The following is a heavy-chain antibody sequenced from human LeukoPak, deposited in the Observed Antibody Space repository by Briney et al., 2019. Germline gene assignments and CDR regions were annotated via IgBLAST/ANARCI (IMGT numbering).Heavy chain of an antibody. CDR2: IIPIFGIA. V-gene: IGHV1-69*04. D-gene: IGHD3-10*01. CDR3: ARVPPPMVRGVTPYYYYGMDV. Sequence: SVKVSCKASGGTFSSYAISWVRQAPGRGLEWMGRIIPIFGIANYAQKFQGRVTITADRSTSTAYMELSSLRSEDTAVYYCARVPPPMVRGVTPYYYYGMDVWGQGTTVTVSS. J-gene: IGHJ6*02. CDR1: GGTFSSYA.